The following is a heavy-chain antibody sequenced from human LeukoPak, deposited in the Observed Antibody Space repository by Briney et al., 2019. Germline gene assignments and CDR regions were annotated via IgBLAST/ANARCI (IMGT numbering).Heavy chain of an antibody. CDR1: GFTFITYW. D-gene: IGHD3-16*02. CDR3: ARVRIEYDYVWGSYRRNPSFDY. Sequence: GGSLRLSCAASGFTFITYWMTWVRQAPGKGLEWVANINQDGSEKYYVDSVKGRFTISRDNAKNSVYLQMNSLRAEDTAMYYCARVRIEYDYVWGSYRRNPSFDYWGQGTLVTVSS. V-gene: IGHV3-7*01. CDR2: INQDGSEK. J-gene: IGHJ4*02.